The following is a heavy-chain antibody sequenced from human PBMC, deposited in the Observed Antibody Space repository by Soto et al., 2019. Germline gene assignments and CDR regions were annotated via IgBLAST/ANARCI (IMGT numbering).Heavy chain of an antibody. Sequence: QVQLVQSGAQVTKTGSSVKVSCKASGGTFRSLFINWGRLAPAQGADWVGGIIPVFNKAYYAEKLQGRVTLTADESLTSAYMELRSLRSTDTAVYYCASEMASTSSTYFYNGLDVWGQGTTVTVAS. CDR3: ASEMASTSSTYFYNGLDV. CDR1: GGTFRSLF. V-gene: IGHV1-69*01. J-gene: IGHJ6*02. CDR2: IIPVFNKA. D-gene: IGHD2-2*01.